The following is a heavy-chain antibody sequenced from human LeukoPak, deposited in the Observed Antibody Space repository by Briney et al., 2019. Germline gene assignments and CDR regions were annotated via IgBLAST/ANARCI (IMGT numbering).Heavy chain of an antibody. D-gene: IGHD6-13*01. CDR2: IYSGGST. Sequence: PGRSLRLSCAASGFTVSSNYLTWVRRAPGKGLEWVSVIYSGGSTYYADSVKGRFTISRDNSRNTLYLQLNSLRAEDTAVYFCASSVLYSSTWAFDYWGQGTLVTVSS. J-gene: IGHJ4*02. V-gene: IGHV3-53*01. CDR3: ASSVLYSSTWAFDY. CDR1: GFTVSSNY.